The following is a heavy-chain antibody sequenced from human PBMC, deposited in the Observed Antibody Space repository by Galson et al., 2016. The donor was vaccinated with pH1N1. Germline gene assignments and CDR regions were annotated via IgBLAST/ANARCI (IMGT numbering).Heavy chain of an antibody. CDR1: GFTFRSYW. V-gene: IGHV3-7*04. Sequence: SLRLSCAGSGFTFRSYWMHWVRQAPGKGLEWVANINQDGSVKYYVDSVKGRFTISRDNAKNSLFLQMNSLRADDTALYYCARAIRIDSAYWGQGTLVTVSS. J-gene: IGHJ4*02. CDR3: ARAIRIDSAY. CDR2: INQDGSVK. D-gene: IGHD2-15*01.